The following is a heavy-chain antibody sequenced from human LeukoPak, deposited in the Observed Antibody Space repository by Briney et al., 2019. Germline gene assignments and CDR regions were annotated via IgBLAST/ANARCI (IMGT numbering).Heavy chain of an antibody. CDR1: GFTFSSYG. Sequence: GGSLRLSCAASGFTFSSYGMSWVRQAPGKGLEWVSAITATSSSTHDADSVQGRFTISRDNSKNTLYLQMNSLRAEDTAVYYCAKEREYYYDSSGYLNWFDPWGQGTLVTVSS. V-gene: IGHV3-23*01. CDR2: ITATSSST. D-gene: IGHD3-22*01. J-gene: IGHJ5*02. CDR3: AKEREYYYDSSGYLNWFDP.